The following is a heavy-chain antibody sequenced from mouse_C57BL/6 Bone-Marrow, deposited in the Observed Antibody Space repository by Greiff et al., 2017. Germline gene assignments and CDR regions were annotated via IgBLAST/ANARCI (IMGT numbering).Heavy chain of an antibody. CDR3: ARLRPWYFDV. CDR2: ISSGSSTI. CDR1: GFTFSDYG. Sequence: EVKLEESGGGLVKPGGSLKLSCAASGFTFSDYGMHWVRQAPEKGLEWVAYISSGSSTIYYADTVKGRFTISRDNAKNTLFLQMTSLRSEDTAMYYCARLRPWYFDVWGTGTTVTVSS. V-gene: IGHV5-17*01. J-gene: IGHJ1*03.